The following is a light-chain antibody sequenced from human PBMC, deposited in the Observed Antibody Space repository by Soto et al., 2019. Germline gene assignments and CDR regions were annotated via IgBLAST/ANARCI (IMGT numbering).Light chain of an antibody. CDR3: SSYTTSNTPLYV. V-gene: IGLV2-14*01. CDR2: EVS. J-gene: IGLJ1*01. CDR1: SIDVGGYNY. Sequence: QSVRTQPASVSGSPGQSITISCTGTSIDVGGYNYVSWYQQHPGKAPKLMIYEVSNRPSGVSNRFSGSQSGNTASLTISGLQDEDEANYYCSSYTTSNTPLYVFGTGTKVTVL.